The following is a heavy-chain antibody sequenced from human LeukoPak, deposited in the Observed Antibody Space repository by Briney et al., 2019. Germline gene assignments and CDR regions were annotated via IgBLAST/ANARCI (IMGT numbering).Heavy chain of an antibody. CDR2: ISRGSATI. CDR3: ARSSGWDLTTFDY. J-gene: IGHJ4*02. CDR1: GFSFNTYS. Sequence: GGSLRLSCTASGFSFNTYSMNWVRQAPGKGLEWLSYISRGSATIYYADSVKGRFTISRDNAKNSLYLQMNSLRAEDTALYYCARSSGWDLTTFDYWGQGTLVTVSS. V-gene: IGHV3-48*01. D-gene: IGHD6-19*01.